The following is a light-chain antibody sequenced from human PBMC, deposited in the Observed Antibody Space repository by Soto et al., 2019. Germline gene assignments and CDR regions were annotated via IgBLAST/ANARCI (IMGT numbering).Light chain of an antibody. J-gene: IGKJ3*01. CDR3: LQDYNYPHT. CDR1: QGIRND. CDR2: ASS. Sequence: AIQMTQSPSSLSASIGDRVTITCRASQGIRNDLGGYQQKPGKAPKVLIYASSNLHSGVPSRFSGSGSGTDFTLTISSLQPEDFATYYCLQDYNYPHTFGPGTKVHIK. V-gene: IGKV1-6*01.